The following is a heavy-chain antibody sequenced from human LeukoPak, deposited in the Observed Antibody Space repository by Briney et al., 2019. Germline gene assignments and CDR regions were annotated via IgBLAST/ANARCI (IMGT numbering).Heavy chain of an antibody. CDR2: ISGSGGST. CDR3: ANKVYDTSSYSVRRNDYFDY. J-gene: IGHJ4*02. V-gene: IGHV3-23*01. CDR1: GFTFSSYA. Sequence: PGGSLRLSCAASGFTFSSYAMSWVRQAPGKGLEWVSTISGSGGSTYYADSVKGRFTISRDSSKNTLYLQVNTLRAEDTAVNYCANKVYDTSSYSVRRNDYFDYWGQGTRVTVSS. D-gene: IGHD3-22*01.